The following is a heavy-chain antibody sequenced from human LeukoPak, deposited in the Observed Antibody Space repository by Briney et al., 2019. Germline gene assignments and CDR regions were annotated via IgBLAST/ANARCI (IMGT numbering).Heavy chain of an antibody. CDR2: INPSGGST. D-gene: IGHD6-19*01. CDR3: ARDAVAGDY. V-gene: IGHV1-46*01. CDR1: GYTFTSYD. Sequence: ASVKVSCKASGYTFTSYDINWVRQAPGQGLEWMGIINPSGGSTSYAQKFQGRVTMTRDMSTSTVYMELSSLRSEDTAVYYCARDAVAGDYWGQGTLVTVSS. J-gene: IGHJ4*02.